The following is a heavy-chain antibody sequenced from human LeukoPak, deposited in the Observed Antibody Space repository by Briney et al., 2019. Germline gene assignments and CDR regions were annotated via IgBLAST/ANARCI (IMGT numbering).Heavy chain of an antibody. CDR1: GFTFSTYA. CDR2: ISSNGNST. CDR3: TRASGYTSGWPFDY. D-gene: IGHD6-19*01. V-gene: IGHV3-64*01. Sequence: GSLRLSCAASGFTFSTYAMHWVRQAPGKRLEYVSAISSNGNSTYYASSVKGRFTISRDNSKNTLYLQMGSLRAEDMAVYYCTRASGYTSGWPFDYWGQGILVTVSS. J-gene: IGHJ4*02.